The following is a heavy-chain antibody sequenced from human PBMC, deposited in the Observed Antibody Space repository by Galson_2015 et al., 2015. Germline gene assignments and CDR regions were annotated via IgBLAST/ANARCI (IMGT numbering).Heavy chain of an antibody. J-gene: IGHJ3*02. CDR3: AREVTATVYGAFDI. Sequence: SVKVSCKASGGTFSSYAISWVRQAPGQGLEWMGGIIPIFGTANYAQKFQGRVTITADESTSTAYMELSSLRSEDTAVYYCAREVTATVYGAFDIWGQGTMVTVSS. CDR1: GGTFSSYA. CDR2: IIPIFGTA. D-gene: IGHD2-21*02. V-gene: IGHV1-69*13.